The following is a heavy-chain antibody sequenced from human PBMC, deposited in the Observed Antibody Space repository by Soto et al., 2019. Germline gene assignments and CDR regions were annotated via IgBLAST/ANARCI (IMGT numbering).Heavy chain of an antibody. D-gene: IGHD2-21*02. Sequence: EVKLLESGGGLVQPGGSLRLSCAASGFSFSNYAMSWVRQAPGKGLEWVPGISGGGGSSYYADSVKGRFTISRDNSKNALYLQMNSLRAEDTAVYYCADNCGVDCHSVFFYWGQGTLVIVSS. CDR1: GFSFSNYA. CDR3: ADNCGVDCHSVFFY. J-gene: IGHJ4*02. CDR2: ISGGGGSS. V-gene: IGHV3-23*01.